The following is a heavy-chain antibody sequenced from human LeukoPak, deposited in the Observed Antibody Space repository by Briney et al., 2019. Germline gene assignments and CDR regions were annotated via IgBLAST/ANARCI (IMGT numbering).Heavy chain of an antibody. CDR3: ARSLGWAIFDY. J-gene: IGHJ4*02. V-gene: IGHV3-7*03. Sequence: GGTLRLSCAASGFTFSSYAMSWVRQAPGKGLEGVANIKQDGSEKYYVDSVKGRFTISRDNAKNSLYLQMNSLRAEDTAVYYCARSLGWAIFDYWGQGTLVTVSS. CDR1: GFTFSSYA. D-gene: IGHD6-19*01. CDR2: IKQDGSEK.